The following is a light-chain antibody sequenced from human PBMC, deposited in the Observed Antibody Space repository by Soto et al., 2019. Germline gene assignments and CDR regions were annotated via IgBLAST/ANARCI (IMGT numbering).Light chain of an antibody. Sequence: SYELTQPPSVSVAPGKTARITCGGNNIGSKSVHWYQQKPGQAPVLVIYYDSDRPSGIPERFSGSNSGNTATLTISRVEAGDEADYYCQVWDSSSDHPCVFGTGTKLTVL. CDR1: NIGSKS. CDR2: YDS. CDR3: QVWDSSSDHPCV. J-gene: IGLJ1*01. V-gene: IGLV3-21*04.